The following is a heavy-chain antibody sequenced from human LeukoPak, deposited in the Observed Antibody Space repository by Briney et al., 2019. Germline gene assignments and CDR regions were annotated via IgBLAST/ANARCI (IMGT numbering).Heavy chain of an antibody. CDR1: GFTFSSYA. J-gene: IGHJ6*02. V-gene: IGHV4-59*01. CDR2: IYYSGST. CDR3: ARDPVDPNYYYYGMDV. Sequence: GSLRLSCAASGFTFSSYAMSWVRQPPGKGLEWIGYIYYSGSTNYNPSLKSRVTISVDTSKNQFSLKLSSVTAADTAVYYCARDPVDPNYYYYGMDVWGQGTTVTVSS.